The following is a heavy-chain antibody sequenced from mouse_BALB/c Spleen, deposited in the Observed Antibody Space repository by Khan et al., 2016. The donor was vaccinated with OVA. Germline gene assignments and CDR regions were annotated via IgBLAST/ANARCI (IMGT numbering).Heavy chain of an antibody. J-gene: IGHJ3*01. CDR2: ISYSGST. Sequence: EVKLEESGPGLVKPSQSLSLTCTVTGYSITSDYAWNWIRQFPGNKLEWMGYISYSGSTSYHPSLKSRISITRATSKNQFFLQLNSVTTEDTATYYCARWFAYWGQGTLVTVSA. CDR1: GYSITSDYA. V-gene: IGHV3-2*02. CDR3: ARWFAY.